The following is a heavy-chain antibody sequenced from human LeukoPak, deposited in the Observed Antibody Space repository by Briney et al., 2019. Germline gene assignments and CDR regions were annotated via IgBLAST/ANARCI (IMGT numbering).Heavy chain of an antibody. V-gene: IGHV3-48*03. CDR2: IGSSGGTI. J-gene: IGHJ4*02. CDR1: GFTFSSYE. Sequence: GGSLRLSCAASGFTFSSYEMNWVRQAPGKGLEWVSYIGSSGGTIYYADSVQGRFTISRDNAKSSLYLQMSSLRAEDAAVYYCVRGGDTTNYHYDYWGQGTLVTVSS. CDR3: VRGGDTTNYHYDY. D-gene: IGHD3-22*01.